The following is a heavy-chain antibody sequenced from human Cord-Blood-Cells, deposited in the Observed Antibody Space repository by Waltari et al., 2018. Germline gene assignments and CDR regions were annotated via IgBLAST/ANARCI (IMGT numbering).Heavy chain of an antibody. J-gene: IGHJ2*01. CDR2: IYYSGGT. V-gene: IGHV4-59*01. D-gene: IGHD2-15*01. CDR3: ARVFPVVVKENWYFDL. CDR1: GGSISSYY. Sequence: QVQLQESGPGLVKPSETLSLTCTVSGGSISSYYWSWIRQPPGKGLEWIGYIYYSGGTTYNPSLKSRVTISVDTSKNQFSLKLSSVTAADTAVYYCARVFPVVVKENWYFDLWGRGTLVTVSS.